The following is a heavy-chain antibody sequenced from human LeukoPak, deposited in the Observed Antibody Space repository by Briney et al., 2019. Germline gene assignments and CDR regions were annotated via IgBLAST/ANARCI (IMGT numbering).Heavy chain of an antibody. D-gene: IGHD3-10*01. V-gene: IGHV3-30-3*01. CDR1: GFTFSSYA. CDR3: ARDPRLGSGSYYPSYFDY. Sequence: PGRSLRLSCAASGFTFSSYAMHWVRQAPDKGLEWVAVISYDGSNKYYADSVKGRFTISRDNSKNTLYLQMNSLRAEDTAVYYCARDPRLGSGSYYPSYFDYWGQGTLVTVSS. CDR2: ISYDGSNK. J-gene: IGHJ4*02.